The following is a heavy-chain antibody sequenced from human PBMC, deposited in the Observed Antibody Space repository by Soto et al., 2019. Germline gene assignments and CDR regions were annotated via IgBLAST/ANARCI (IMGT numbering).Heavy chain of an antibody. J-gene: IGHJ6*02. D-gene: IGHD6-13*01. CDR1: KFTFSSYG. CDR2: ISTSSDTI. V-gene: IGHV3-48*01. CDR3: ARDAAYSNSWFTPYYMDV. Sequence: GGSLRLSCAASKFTFSSYGMNWVRQAPGKGLEWVSYISTSSDTIYYADSVKGRFTISRDNAKNSLYLQINSLRAEDTAVYYCARDAAYSNSWFTPYYMDVWGQGTTVTVSS.